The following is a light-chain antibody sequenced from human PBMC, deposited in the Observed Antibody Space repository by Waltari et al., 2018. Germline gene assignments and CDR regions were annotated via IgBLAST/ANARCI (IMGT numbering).Light chain of an antibody. CDR2: GKN. V-gene: IGLV3-19*01. Sequence: SSELTQDPAVSVALGQTVRITCQGDSLRSYYASWYQQKPGQAPVLVIFGKNNRPSGIPDRFSGSSSGNTVSLTITGAQAEDEADYYCNSRDSSGHPALFGGGTKLTVL. CDR1: SLRSYY. J-gene: IGLJ3*02. CDR3: NSRDSSGHPAL.